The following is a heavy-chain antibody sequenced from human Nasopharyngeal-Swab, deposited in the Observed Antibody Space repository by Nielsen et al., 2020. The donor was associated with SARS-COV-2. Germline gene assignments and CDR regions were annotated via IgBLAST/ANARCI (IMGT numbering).Heavy chain of an antibody. D-gene: IGHD7-27*01. Sequence: ASVKVSCKSSGYTFSTYGFNWVRQAPGQGLEWMGWISGYNGVTSCAQHFRDRVTMTTDTSTSTAYLEVLSLRSDDTAVYYCARWARGTGDPFDYWGQGTLVTVSS. V-gene: IGHV1-18*01. J-gene: IGHJ4*02. CDR3: ARWARGTGDPFDY. CDR2: ISGYNGVT. CDR1: GYTFSTYG.